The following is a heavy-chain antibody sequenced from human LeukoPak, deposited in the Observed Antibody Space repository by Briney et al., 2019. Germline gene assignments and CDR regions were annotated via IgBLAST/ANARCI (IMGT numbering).Heavy chain of an antibody. J-gene: IGHJ4*02. CDR3: TTEEAGWYYFDY. CDR1: GFTFSNAW. V-gene: IGHV3-15*01. CDR2: IKSKTDGGTT. Sequence: GGSLRLSCAASGFTFSNAWKSWVRQAPGKGLEWVGRIKSKTDGGTTDYAAPVKGRFTISRDDSKNTLYLQMNSLKTEDTAVYYCTTEEAGWYYFDYWGQGTLVTVSS.